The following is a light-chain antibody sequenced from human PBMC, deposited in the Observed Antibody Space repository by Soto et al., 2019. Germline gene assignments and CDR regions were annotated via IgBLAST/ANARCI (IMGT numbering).Light chain of an antibody. Sequence: EIVLTQSPGTLSWSPGERATLSCRASQSVSSSYLAWYQQKPGQAPRLLIYGASSRATGIPERFSGSGSGTDFTLTTSRLEPEDFAVYYCQQYGSSPPLTFGGGTKVEIK. J-gene: IGKJ4*01. CDR3: QQYGSSPPLT. CDR1: QSVSSSY. CDR2: GAS. V-gene: IGKV3-20*01.